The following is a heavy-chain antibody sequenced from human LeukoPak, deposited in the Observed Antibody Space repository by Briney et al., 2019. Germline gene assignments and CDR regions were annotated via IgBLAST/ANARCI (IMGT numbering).Heavy chain of an antibody. J-gene: IGHJ4*02. CDR3: ARRAGAHSHPYDY. Sequence: GGSLRLSCAASEFTFSSYGMSWVRQAPGKGLEWVSAISGSGGSTYYADSVKGRFTISRDNSKNTLYLQMNSLRAEDTAVYYCARRAGAHSHPYDYWGQGTLVTVSS. CDR1: EFTFSSYG. CDR2: ISGSGGST. V-gene: IGHV3-23*01. D-gene: IGHD4/OR15-4a*01.